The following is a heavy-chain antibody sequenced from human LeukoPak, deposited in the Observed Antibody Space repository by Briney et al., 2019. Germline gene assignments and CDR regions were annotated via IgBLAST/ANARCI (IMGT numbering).Heavy chain of an antibody. D-gene: IGHD6-13*01. Sequence: GTSLRLSCAASEFTVSSNYMSWVRQAPGKGLEWVSIIYSGGSTYYADSVKGRFTISRDNSKNTLYLQMNSLTAEDTAVYYCAREDSSSSYFDYWGQGTLVTVSS. V-gene: IGHV3-66*01. J-gene: IGHJ4*02. CDR1: EFTVSSNY. CDR2: IYSGGST. CDR3: AREDSSSSYFDY.